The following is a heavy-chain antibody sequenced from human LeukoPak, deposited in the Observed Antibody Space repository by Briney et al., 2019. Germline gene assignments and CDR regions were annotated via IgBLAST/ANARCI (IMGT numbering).Heavy chain of an antibody. J-gene: IGHJ4*02. CDR2: ISYDGSNK. D-gene: IGHD3-10*01. Sequence: GGSLRLSCAASGFTFSSYAMHWVRQAPGKGLEWVAVISYDGSNKYYADFVKGRFTISRDNSKNTLYLQMNSLRAEDTALYYCAKAKGGSGSYYLFDYWGQGTLVTVSS. CDR1: GFTFSSYA. V-gene: IGHV3-30-3*01. CDR3: AKAKGGSGSYYLFDY.